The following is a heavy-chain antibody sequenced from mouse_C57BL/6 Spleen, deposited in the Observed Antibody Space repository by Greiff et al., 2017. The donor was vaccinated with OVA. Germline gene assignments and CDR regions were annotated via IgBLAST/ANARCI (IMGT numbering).Heavy chain of an antibody. Sequence: VQLQESGAELVRPGSSVKLSCKASGYTFTSYWMDWVKQRPGQGLEWIGNIYPSDSETHYNQKFKDKATLTVDKSSSTAYMQLSSLTSEDSAVYYCARSDGYDWYFDVWGTGTTVTVSS. CDR2: IYPSDSET. V-gene: IGHV1-61*01. CDR1: GYTFTSYW. J-gene: IGHJ1*03. D-gene: IGHD2-2*01. CDR3: ARSDGYDWYFDV.